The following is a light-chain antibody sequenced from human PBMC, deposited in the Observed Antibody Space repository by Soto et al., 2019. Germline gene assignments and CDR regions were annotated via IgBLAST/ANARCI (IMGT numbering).Light chain of an antibody. CDR1: QDITNY. CDR2: EAS. CDR3: QQYDDLPFT. Sequence: DIPMTQSPSSLSASVGDRVTITCQASQDITNYLNWYQQKPGRAPNLLIYEASNLQTGVPSRFSGSGSGTDFTFTISSLQPEDIATYYCQQYDDLPFTFGPGTKVDFK. V-gene: IGKV1-33*01. J-gene: IGKJ3*01.